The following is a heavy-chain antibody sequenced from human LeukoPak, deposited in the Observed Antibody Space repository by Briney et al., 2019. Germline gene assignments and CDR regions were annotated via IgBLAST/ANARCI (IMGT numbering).Heavy chain of an antibody. D-gene: IGHD6-13*01. CDR2: ISSGGTTI. CDR3: ARDGSSGWYTY. V-gene: IGHV3-11*01. J-gene: IGHJ4*02. CDR1: GFTFTDYY. Sequence: TGGSLRLSCAASGFTFTDYYMGWIRQAPGKGLEWVSYISSGGTTIYYADSVKGRFTISRDDTKNTVFLHMNNLRAEDTATYYCARDGSSGWYTYWGQGTLVTVSS.